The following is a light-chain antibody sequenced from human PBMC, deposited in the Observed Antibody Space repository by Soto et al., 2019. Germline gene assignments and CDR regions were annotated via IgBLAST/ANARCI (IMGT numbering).Light chain of an antibody. CDR1: QSISSW. J-gene: IGKJ1*01. Sequence: DIQMTQSPSTLSASVGDRVTITCRASQSISSWLAWYQQKPGKAPKLLIYDASSLESGVPSRFSGSGSGTEFTLTISSLGPDDFATYYCQQYNSLWWTFGQGTKVEIK. CDR2: DAS. CDR3: QQYNSLWWT. V-gene: IGKV1-5*01.